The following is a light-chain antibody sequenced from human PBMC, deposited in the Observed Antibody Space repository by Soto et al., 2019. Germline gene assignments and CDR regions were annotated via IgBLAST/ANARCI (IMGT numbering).Light chain of an antibody. CDR1: QDIRTE. CDR2: GTF. CDR3: LQDFKYPRT. V-gene: IGKV1-6*01. J-gene: IGKJ1*01. Sequence: AIQMTQSPSSRSASVGDRVTITCRASQDIRTELGWYQQKPGKAPRLLIYGTFSLQSGVPSRFSGSGSGTDFTLTISSLQPDDFATYYCLQDFKYPRTFGQGTKVEVK.